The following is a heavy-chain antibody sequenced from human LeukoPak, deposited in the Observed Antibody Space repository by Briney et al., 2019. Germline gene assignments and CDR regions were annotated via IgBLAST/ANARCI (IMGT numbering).Heavy chain of an antibody. D-gene: IGHD7-27*01. CDR3: ARDSGDATGTDY. Sequence: ASVKVSCKASGYTFTGYYMRWVRQAPGQGLEWMGWINPNSGGTNYAQKFQGRVTMTRDTSISTAYMELSRLRPDDTAVYYCARDSGDATGTDYWGQGTLVTVSS. J-gene: IGHJ4*02. CDR2: INPNSGGT. V-gene: IGHV1-2*02. CDR1: GYTFTGYY.